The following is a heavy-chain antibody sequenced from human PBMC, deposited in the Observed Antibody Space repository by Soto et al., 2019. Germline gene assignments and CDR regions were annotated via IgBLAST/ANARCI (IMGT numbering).Heavy chain of an antibody. D-gene: IGHD3-22*01. V-gene: IGHV3-23*01. Sequence: EVQLLESGGGLVQPGGSLRLSCAASGFTFSRFGMSWVRQAPGKGLEWVSGIRGGGNPTYYSDSVQGRFTISRDSAKNTLYLQMNSLRTEDTPLYYCAKDITYDSSAYDSWGQGTLVTVSS. CDR1: GFTFSRFG. CDR2: IRGGGNPT. J-gene: IGHJ4*02. CDR3: AKDITYDSSAYDS.